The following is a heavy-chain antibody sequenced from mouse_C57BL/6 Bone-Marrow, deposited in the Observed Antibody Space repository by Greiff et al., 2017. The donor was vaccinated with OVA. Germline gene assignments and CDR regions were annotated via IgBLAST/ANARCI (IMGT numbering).Heavy chain of an antibody. CDR3: ARSSYYYGSSSWYFDV. Sequence: DVKLVESGPELVKPGASVKIPCKASGYTFTDYNMDWVKQSHGKSLEWIGDINPNNGGTIYNQKFKGKATLTVDKSSSTAYMELRSLTSEDTAVYYCARSSYYYGSSSWYFDVWGTGTTVTVSS. V-gene: IGHV1-18*01. D-gene: IGHD1-1*01. CDR2: INPNNGGT. CDR1: GYTFTDYN. J-gene: IGHJ1*03.